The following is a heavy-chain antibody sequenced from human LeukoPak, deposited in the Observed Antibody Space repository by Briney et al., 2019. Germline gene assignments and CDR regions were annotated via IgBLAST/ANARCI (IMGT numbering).Heavy chain of an antibody. J-gene: IGHJ4*02. Sequence: SETLSLTCTVSGGSISSSRYYWGWIRQPPGKGLEWIGSIYYSGSTYYNPSLKSRVTISVDTSKNQFSLKMSSVTAADTDVYYCARHTRITMVRGVTLNYFDYWGQGTLVTVSS. D-gene: IGHD3-10*01. CDR3: ARHTRITMVRGVTLNYFDY. CDR2: IYYSGST. V-gene: IGHV4-39*01. CDR1: GGSISSSRYY.